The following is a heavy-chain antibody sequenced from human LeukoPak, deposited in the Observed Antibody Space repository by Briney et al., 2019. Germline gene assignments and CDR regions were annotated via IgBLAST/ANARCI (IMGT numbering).Heavy chain of an antibody. CDR3: ARDLAVFDYSNYGDY. CDR1: GFTFSSYW. J-gene: IGHJ4*02. D-gene: IGHD4-11*01. V-gene: IGHV3-7*01. Sequence: GGSLRHSCAASGFTFSSYWMSWVRQAPGKGLEWVANIKQDGSEKYYVDSVKGRFTISRGNAKNSLYLQMNSLRAEDTAVYYCARDLAVFDYSNYGDYWGQGTLVTVSS. CDR2: IKQDGSEK.